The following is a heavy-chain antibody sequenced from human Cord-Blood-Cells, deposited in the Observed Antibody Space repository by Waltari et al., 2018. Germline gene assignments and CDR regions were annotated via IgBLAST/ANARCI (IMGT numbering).Heavy chain of an antibody. J-gene: IGHJ4*02. D-gene: IGHD2-15*01. CDR1: DSTFTTYC. Sequence: HVPLVQTGTEAKKHAASLKVYCMASDSTFTTYCLRWVLQAPGQGLAWMGWISAYNSNTNDAQKLQGRVTMTTDTSTSTAYMELRSLRSDDTAVYYCARDTLVGYCSGGSCYSNFDYWGQGTLVTVSS. CDR2: ISAYNSNT. CDR3: ARDTLVGYCSGGSCYSNFDY. V-gene: IGHV1-18*01.